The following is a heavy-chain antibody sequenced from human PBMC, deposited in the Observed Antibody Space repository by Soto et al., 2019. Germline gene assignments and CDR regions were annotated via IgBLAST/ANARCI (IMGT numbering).Heavy chain of an antibody. CDR2: IYYSGST. CDR3: SRELTGYYYYGMDG. D-gene: IGHD3-16*01. J-gene: IGHJ6*02. CDR1: GGSISSGGYY. V-gene: IGHV4-31*03. Sequence: SSETLSLTCTVSGGSISSGGYYWSWIRQHPGKGPEWIGYIYYSGSTYYNPSLKSRVTISVDTSKNQFSLKLSSVTAADTAVYYCSRELTGYYYYGMDGWGQGNTVTVSS.